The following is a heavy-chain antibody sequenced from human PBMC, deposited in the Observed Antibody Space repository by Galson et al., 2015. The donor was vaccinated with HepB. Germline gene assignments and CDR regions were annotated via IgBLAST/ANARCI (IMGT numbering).Heavy chain of an antibody. J-gene: IGHJ4*02. Sequence: LRLSCAASGFTFSSYGMHWVRQAPGKGLEWVAVISYDGSNKYYADSGKGRFTISRDNSKNTLYLQMNSLRAEDKAVYYCARGGDSAYWGQGTLVTVSS. CDR3: ARGGDSAY. V-gene: IGHV3-30*03. CDR1: GFTFSSYG. D-gene: IGHD7-27*01. CDR2: ISYDGSNK.